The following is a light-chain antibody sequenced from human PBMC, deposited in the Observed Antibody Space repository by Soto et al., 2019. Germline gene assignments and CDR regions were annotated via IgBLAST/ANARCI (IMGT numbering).Light chain of an antibody. Sequence: SVLAQPASLSGSPGQSITISCTGARTDVDGHDYVSWYQQHPGQAPKLMIFDVHNRPSGVSSRFSGSKSGDTASLTISGLQAEDDGDYYCSSYTASAPFYVFGTGTKVTVL. CDR2: DVH. J-gene: IGLJ1*01. CDR1: RTDVDGHDY. V-gene: IGLV2-14*03. CDR3: SSYTASAPFYV.